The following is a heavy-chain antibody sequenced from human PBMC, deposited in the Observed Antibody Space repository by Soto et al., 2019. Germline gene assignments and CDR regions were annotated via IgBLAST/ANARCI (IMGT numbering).Heavy chain of an antibody. J-gene: IGHJ4*02. V-gene: IGHV6-1*01. CDR2: TYYRSKWYN. D-gene: IGHD1-26*01. Sequence: SQTLSLTCGISGDSVSSNSAAWNWLRQSPSRGLEWLGRTYYRSKWYNDYAVSVESRITINPDTSKNHFSLQLNFVTPEDTAVYFCARGEQYSGRIFDYWGQETLVTVSS. CDR3: ARGEQYSGRIFDY. CDR1: GDSVSSNSAA.